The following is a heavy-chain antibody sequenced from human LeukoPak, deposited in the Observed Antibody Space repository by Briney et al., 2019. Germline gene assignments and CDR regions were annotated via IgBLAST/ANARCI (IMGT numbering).Heavy chain of an antibody. CDR2: INHSGST. V-gene: IGHV4-34*01. CDR3: ARGISDY. J-gene: IGHJ4*02. CDR1: GGSFSGYY. Sequence: SETLSLTCAVYGGSFSGYYWSWIRQPPGKGLEWIGEINHSGSTNYNPSLRSRVTISVDTSKNQFSLKLSSVTAADTAVYYCARGISDYWGQGTLVTVSS.